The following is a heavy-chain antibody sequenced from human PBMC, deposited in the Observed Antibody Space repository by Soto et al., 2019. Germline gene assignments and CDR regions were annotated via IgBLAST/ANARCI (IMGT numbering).Heavy chain of an antibody. D-gene: IGHD2-15*01. J-gene: IGHJ3*02. CDR3: ARGTIHCSGGSCPTRGDAFDI. V-gene: IGHV4-34*01. CDR2: INHSGST. CDR1: GGSFSGYY. Sequence: SETLSLTCAVYGGSFSGYYWSWIRQPPGKGLELIGEINHSGSTNYNPSLKSRVTISVDTSKNQFSLKLSSVTAADTAVYYCARGTIHCSGGSCPTRGDAFDIWGQGTMVTVSS.